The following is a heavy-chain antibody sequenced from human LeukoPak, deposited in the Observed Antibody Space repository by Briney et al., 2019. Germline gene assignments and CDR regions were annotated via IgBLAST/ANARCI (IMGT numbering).Heavy chain of an antibody. CDR2: IYYSGST. CDR1: GGSISSYY. D-gene: IGHD3-22*01. J-gene: IGHJ4*02. CDR3: ARGQDYDSSGYYFDY. Sequence: SETLSLTCTVSGGSISSYYWSWIRQPPGKGLEWIGYIYYSGSTNYNPSLKSRVTISVDKSKNQFSLKLSSVTAADTAVYYCARGQDYDSSGYYFDYWGQGTLVTVSS. V-gene: IGHV4-59*12.